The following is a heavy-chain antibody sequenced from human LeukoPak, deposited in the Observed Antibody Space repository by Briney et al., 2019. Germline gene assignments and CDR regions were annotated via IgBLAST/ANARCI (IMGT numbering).Heavy chain of an antibody. CDR3: ARGPLLGWFDP. V-gene: IGHV4-34*01. D-gene: IGHD3-16*01. Sequence: SETLSLTCAVYGGSFSGYYWSWIRQPPGKGLEWIGEINHSGSTNYNPSPKSRVTISVDTSKNHFSLKLSSVTAADTAVYYCARGPLLGWFDPWGQGTLVTVSS. CDR2: INHSGST. CDR1: GGSFSGYY. J-gene: IGHJ5*02.